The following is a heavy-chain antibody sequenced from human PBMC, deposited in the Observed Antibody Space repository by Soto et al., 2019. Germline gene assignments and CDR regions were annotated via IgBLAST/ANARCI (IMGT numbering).Heavy chain of an antibody. J-gene: IGHJ4*02. CDR2: INPGDHST. D-gene: IGHD3-10*02. V-gene: IGHV1-46*01. CDR3: ARSYVQSRPIDY. CDR1: GYRVTAYY. Sequence: XSVKLSCNASGYRVTAYYMHWLRQAPGQAFEWMGIINPGDHSTRYSHNFQGRVAMTSDTSTSTVYLELSSLRSEDTALYYCARSYVQSRPIDYCGQGTLVTVSS.